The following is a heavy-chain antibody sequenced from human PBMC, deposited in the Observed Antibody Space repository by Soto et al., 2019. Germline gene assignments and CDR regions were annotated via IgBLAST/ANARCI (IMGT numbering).Heavy chain of an antibody. J-gene: IGHJ2*01. V-gene: IGHV1-58*01. Sequence: QMQLVQSGPEVKKPGTSVKVSCKASGFTFTSSAVQWVRQARGQRLEWIGWIVVGSGNTNYAQKFQERVTITRDMSTSTAYMELSSLRSEDTAVDYCAADWGYYYCTYWYFDLWGRGTLVTVSS. CDR3: AADWGYYYCTYWYFDL. CDR1: GFTFTSSA. D-gene: IGHD3-10*01. CDR2: IVVGSGNT.